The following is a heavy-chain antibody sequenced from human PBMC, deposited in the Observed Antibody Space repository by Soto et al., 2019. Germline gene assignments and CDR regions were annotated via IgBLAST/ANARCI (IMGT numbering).Heavy chain of an antibody. J-gene: IGHJ6*02. Sequence: QMQLVESGGGAVQPGRSLRLSCAASGFTFSYYPMHWVRQAPGKGLEWVAVISFEGSRKYYADSVKGRFTISRDNSKNTLYLQMNSLRGEDTAVYYCARVPGAMVAILYIYPLAGREPLADVDGWGQGTTVTVSS. CDR1: GFTFSYYP. D-gene: IGHD5-18*01. CDR3: ARVPGAMVAILYIYPLAGREPLADVDG. CDR2: ISFEGSRK. V-gene: IGHV3-30*04.